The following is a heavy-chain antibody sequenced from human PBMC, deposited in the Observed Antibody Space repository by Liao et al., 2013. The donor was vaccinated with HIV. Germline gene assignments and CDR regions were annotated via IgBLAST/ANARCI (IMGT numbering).Heavy chain of an antibody. D-gene: IGHD1-26*01. Sequence: QVQLQESGPGLVKPSETLSLTCTVSGGSISSYYWSWIRQPAGKGLEWIGRIYSSGSANYNPSLKSRVTMSVDTSKNQFSLKLSSVTAADTAVYYCAREPTKWELDVDAFDIWGQGTMVTVSS. CDR3: AREPTKWELDVDAFDI. J-gene: IGHJ3*02. CDR2: IYSSGSA. V-gene: IGHV4-4*07. CDR1: GGSISSYY.